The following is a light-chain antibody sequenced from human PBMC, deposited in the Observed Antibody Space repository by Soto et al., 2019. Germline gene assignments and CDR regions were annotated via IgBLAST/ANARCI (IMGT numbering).Light chain of an antibody. CDR1: QSVSSSY. J-gene: IGKJ3*01. CDR2: GAS. Sequence: EIVLTQSPGTLSLYPGERATVSCRASQSVSSSYLAWYQQKPGQAPRLLIYGASSRATGIPDRFSGSGSGTDFTLSISRLEPEDFAVYYCQQYGSSPFTFGPGTKVDIK. V-gene: IGKV3-20*01. CDR3: QQYGSSPFT.